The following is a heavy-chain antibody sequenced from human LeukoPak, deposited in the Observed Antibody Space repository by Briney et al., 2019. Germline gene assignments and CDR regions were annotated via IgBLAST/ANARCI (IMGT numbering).Heavy chain of an antibody. CDR1: GFTFSSYA. CDR2: ISGSGGSI. V-gene: IGHV3-23*01. CDR3: ANGYCSSTSCYAYYYYYMDV. J-gene: IGHJ6*03. Sequence: GGSLRLSCAASGFTFSSYAMSWVRQAPGKGQEWVSAISGSGGSIYYADSVKGRFTISRDNSKNTLYLQMNSLRAEDTAVYYCANGYCSSTSCYAYYYYYMDVWGKGTTVTVSS. D-gene: IGHD2-2*01.